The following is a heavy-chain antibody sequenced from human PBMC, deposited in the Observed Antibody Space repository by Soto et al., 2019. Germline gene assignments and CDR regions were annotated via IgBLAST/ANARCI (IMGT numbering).Heavy chain of an antibody. J-gene: IGHJ6*02. V-gene: IGHV3-48*03. CDR3: ARDPTTVVTPEYYYGMEV. D-gene: IGHD4-17*01. Sequence: PGGSLRLSCAASGFTFSSYEMNWVRQAPGKGLEWVSYISSSGSTIYYADSVKGRFTISRDNAKNSLYLQMNSLRAEDTAVYYCARDPTTVVTPEYYYGMEVWGQRTTVTVSS. CDR1: GFTFSSYE. CDR2: ISSSGSTI.